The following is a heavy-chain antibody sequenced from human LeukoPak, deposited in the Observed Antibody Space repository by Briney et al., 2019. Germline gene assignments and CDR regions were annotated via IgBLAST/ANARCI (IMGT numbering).Heavy chain of an antibody. CDR1: GGSINGYS. D-gene: IGHD6-13*01. V-gene: IGHV4-59*13. CDR2: VYYSGST. Sequence: SETLSLTCTLSGGSINGYSWSWIRQPPGKGLEWIGYVYYSGSTNYSPSLKSRVTISVDTSKNQVSLKLSSVTAADTAVYYCTRMGIAAGGSSGRWFDPWGQGTLVTVA. J-gene: IGHJ5*02. CDR3: TRMGIAAGGSSGRWFDP.